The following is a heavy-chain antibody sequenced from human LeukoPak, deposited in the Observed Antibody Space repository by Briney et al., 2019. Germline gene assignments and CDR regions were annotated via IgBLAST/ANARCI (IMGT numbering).Heavy chain of an antibody. V-gene: IGHV3-30*04. CDR1: GFSFSNYA. CDR2: ISFDGSDK. J-gene: IGHJ4*02. CDR3: ASQSDSYGLPSDH. D-gene: IGHD5-18*01. Sequence: GGSLRLSCVASGFSFSNYAMHWVRQAPGMGLQWVAVISFDGSDKYYRDSVKGRFTISRDNSRNTVYQQIDSVRIEDTAIYYCASQSDSYGLPSDHWGQGTLVSVSS.